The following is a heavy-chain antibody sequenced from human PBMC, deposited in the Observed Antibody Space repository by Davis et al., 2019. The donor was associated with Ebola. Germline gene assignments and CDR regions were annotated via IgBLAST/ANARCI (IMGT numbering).Heavy chain of an antibody. Sequence: ASVKVSCKASGYIFNGYYLHWIRQAPGQGLEWMGWINPNNGATKYAQNFQGRLTLTRDGTTTTGYMDLSGLTSADTAVYSCARSFYDWIAVAYWGQGTLVTVSS. CDR2: INPNNGAT. J-gene: IGHJ4*02. CDR1: GYIFNGYY. V-gene: IGHV1-2*02. CDR3: ARSFYDWIAVAY. D-gene: IGHD2/OR15-2a*01.